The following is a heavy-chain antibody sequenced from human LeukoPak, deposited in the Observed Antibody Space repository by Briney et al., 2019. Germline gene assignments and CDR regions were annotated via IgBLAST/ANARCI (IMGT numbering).Heavy chain of an antibody. CDR3: ARVDGDYFGWFDP. Sequence: TTSETLSLTCTVSSDSISSSSYYWGWIRQPPGKGLEWIGSIYYSGSTYYNPSLKSRVTISVDTSKNQFSLKLSSVTAADTAVYYCARVDGDYFGWFDPWGQGTLVTVSS. D-gene: IGHD4-17*01. CDR2: IYYSGST. J-gene: IGHJ5*02. V-gene: IGHV4-39*07. CDR1: SDSISSSSYY.